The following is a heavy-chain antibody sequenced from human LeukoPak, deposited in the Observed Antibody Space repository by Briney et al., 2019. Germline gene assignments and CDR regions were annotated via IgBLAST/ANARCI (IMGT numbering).Heavy chain of an antibody. CDR3: AKSITIFGVVIRRLDY. J-gene: IGHJ4*02. V-gene: IGHV3-23*01. CDR2: ISGSGGST. D-gene: IGHD3-3*01. CDR1: GFTFTYA. Sequence: PGGSLRLSCAASGFTFTYAMSWVRQAPGKGLEWVSAISGSGGSTYYADSVKGRFTISRDNSKNTLYLQMNSLRAEDTAVYYRAKSITIFGVVIRRLDYWGQGTLVTVSS.